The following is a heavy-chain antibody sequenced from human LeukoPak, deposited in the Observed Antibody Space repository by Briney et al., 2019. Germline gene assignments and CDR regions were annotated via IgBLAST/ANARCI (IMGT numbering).Heavy chain of an antibody. CDR3: ARHYPRWLFDF. J-gene: IGHJ4*02. Sequence: SETLSLTCTVSGGSISTYYWSWIRQPPGKGLEWSGYIYYSGTTNYNPPLKSRVTMSVDTSKNQLSLKLSSVTAADTAVYYCARHYPRWLFDFWGQGTLVSVSS. CDR2: IYYSGTT. CDR1: GGSISTYY. D-gene: IGHD3-9*01. V-gene: IGHV4-59*08.